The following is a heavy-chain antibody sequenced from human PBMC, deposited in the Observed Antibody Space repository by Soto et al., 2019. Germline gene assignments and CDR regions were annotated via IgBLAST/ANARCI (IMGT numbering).Heavy chain of an antibody. CDR1: GFTVSSNY. Sequence: PGGSLRLSCAASGFTVSSNYMSWVRQAPGKGLEWVSVIYSGGSTYYADSVKGRFTISRDNSKNTPYLHMTRLRAEDTGVYYCARDRYGDFLFDYWGQGTLVTVSS. J-gene: IGHJ4*02. CDR3: ARDRYGDFLFDY. D-gene: IGHD4-17*01. V-gene: IGHV3-53*01. CDR2: IYSGGST.